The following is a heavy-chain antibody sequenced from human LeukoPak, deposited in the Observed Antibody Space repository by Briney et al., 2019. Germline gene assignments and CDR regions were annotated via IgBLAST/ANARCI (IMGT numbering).Heavy chain of an antibody. J-gene: IGHJ5*02. CDR3: TKDPNGDYIGAFDP. D-gene: IGHD4-17*01. Sequence: GGSLRLSCAASGFSFSSFAMTWVRQAPGKGLEWVSSITGGHYATYNTDSVKGRFTISRDNAKNTLYLQMNILRADDTAIYYCTKDPNGDYIGAFDPWGQGTLVTVSS. V-gene: IGHV3-23*01. CDR2: ITGGHYAT. CDR1: GFSFSSFA.